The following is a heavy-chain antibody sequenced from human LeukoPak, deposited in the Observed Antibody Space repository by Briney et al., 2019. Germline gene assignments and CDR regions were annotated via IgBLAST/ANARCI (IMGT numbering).Heavy chain of an antibody. CDR1: GFIFSDYE. J-gene: IGHJ4*02. D-gene: IGHD1-26*01. CDR3: ARSSIVGAYRSRDG. V-gene: IGHV3-48*03. Sequence: GGSLRLSCAASGFIFSDYEMNWVRQAPGKGLEWVSYSSSSGTTTHYADSVKGRFTMSRDNAKSLLYLQMNSLGAEDTAIYYCARSSIVGAYRSRDGWCQGTLVTVSS. CDR2: SSSSGTTT.